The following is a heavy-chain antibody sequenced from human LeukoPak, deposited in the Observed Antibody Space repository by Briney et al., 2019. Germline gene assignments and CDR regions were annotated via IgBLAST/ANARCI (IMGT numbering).Heavy chain of an antibody. Sequence: ASVKVSCKASGYTFTSYYMHWVRQAPRQGLEWMGIINPSGGSTSYAQKFQGRVTMTRDTSTSTVYMELSSLRSEDTAVYYCARDMDHVLATSPFDYWGQGTLVTVSS. CDR3: ARDMDHVLATSPFDY. J-gene: IGHJ4*02. V-gene: IGHV1-46*01. CDR1: GYTFTSYY. CDR2: INPSGGST. D-gene: IGHD5-12*01.